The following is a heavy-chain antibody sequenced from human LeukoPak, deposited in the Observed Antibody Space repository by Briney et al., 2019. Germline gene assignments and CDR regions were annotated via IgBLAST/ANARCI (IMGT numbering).Heavy chain of an antibody. CDR1: GFTVSSNY. CDR2: IYSGGST. CDR3: ARDPSYYGYVWGSYRSYGMDV. V-gene: IGHV3-66*01. Sequence: GGSLRLSCAASGFTVSSNYMSWVRQAPGKGLEWVSVIYSGGSTYYADSVKGRFTISRDNSKNTLYLQMNSLRAEDTAVYYCARDPSYYGYVWGSYRSYGMDVWGQGTTVTVSS. J-gene: IGHJ6*02. D-gene: IGHD3-16*02.